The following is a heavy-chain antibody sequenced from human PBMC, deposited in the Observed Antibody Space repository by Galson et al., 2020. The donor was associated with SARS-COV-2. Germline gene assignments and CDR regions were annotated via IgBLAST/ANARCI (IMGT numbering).Heavy chain of an antibody. Sequence: ASVQDPCKQSGYTFTTYYMHWVRQPPPQELEGMGIINSTGGRKTYAHKSHDSDIMIRDNSTSTVYLELSSLRSEDTAAYYCARAMRSAYDYVCGSSQYDDYYVDVWGNGTTVTVSS. CDR2: INSTGGRK. D-gene: IGHD3-16*01. CDR1: GYTFTTYY. CDR3: ARAMRSAYDYVCGSSQYDDYYVDV. V-gene: IGHV1-46*01. J-gene: IGHJ6*03.